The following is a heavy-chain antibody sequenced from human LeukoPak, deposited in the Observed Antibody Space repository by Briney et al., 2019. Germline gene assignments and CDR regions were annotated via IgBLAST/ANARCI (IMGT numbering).Heavy chain of an antibody. CDR2: IHYSGST. Sequence: PSETLSLTCTVSGGSISSSSYYWGWIRQPPGKGLEWIGSIHYSGSTNYNPSLKSRVNISVDTSKNQFSLKLSSVTAADTAVYYCARGRGRLRFLEWLSRNWFDPWGQGTLVTVSS. D-gene: IGHD3-3*01. J-gene: IGHJ5*02. CDR3: ARGRGRLRFLEWLSRNWFDP. V-gene: IGHV4-39*07. CDR1: GGSISSSSYY.